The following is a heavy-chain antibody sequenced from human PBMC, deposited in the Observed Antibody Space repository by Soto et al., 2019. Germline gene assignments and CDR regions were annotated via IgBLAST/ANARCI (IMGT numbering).Heavy chain of an antibody. Sequence: GGSLRLSCATSGFTFSNAWMSWVRQAPGKGLEWVGRIKSKTEGATRDFAAPVKGRFAISRDDSKNTLYLQMSSLKIEDSAVYYCSSGTGRSDFDYWGLGTLVTVSS. J-gene: IGHJ4*02. V-gene: IGHV3-15*01. D-gene: IGHD3-3*01. CDR3: SSGTGRSDFDY. CDR1: GFTFSNAW. CDR2: IKSKTEGATR.